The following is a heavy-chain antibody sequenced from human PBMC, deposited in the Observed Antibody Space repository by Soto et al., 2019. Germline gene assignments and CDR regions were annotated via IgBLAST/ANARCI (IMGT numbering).Heavy chain of an antibody. CDR1: VGSLRVGSSS. D-gene: IGHD5-12*01. J-gene: IGHJ4*02. CDR2: MSYSGST. Sequence: QCQESGPGRVKPWGPLSPTSPAPVGSLRVGSSSWGGIRHPPGKGLEWIGGMSYSGSTYHNPSLKSRVTLSVDTSQSRFSLKLTSVTAADTAVYYCARHRVPSVYDPIPGCFDSWGQGILVTASS. CDR3: ARHRVPSVYDPIPGCFDS. V-gene: IGHV4-39*01.